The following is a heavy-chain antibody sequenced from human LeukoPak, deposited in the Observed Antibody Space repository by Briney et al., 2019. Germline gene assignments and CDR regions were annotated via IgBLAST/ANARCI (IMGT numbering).Heavy chain of an antibody. Sequence: SETLSLTCTVSGGSISSDHYYWSWIRQHPGKGLEWIGEIYHSGSTNYNPSLKSRVTISVDKSKNQFSLKLSSVTAADTAVYYCARVGRAGTGDYWGQGTLVTVSS. CDR2: IYHSGST. V-gene: IGHV4-39*07. J-gene: IGHJ4*02. CDR1: GGSISSDHYY. CDR3: ARVGRAGTGDY. D-gene: IGHD6-19*01.